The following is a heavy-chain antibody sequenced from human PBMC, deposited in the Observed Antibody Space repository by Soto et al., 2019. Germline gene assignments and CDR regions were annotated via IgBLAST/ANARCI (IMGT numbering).Heavy chain of an antibody. J-gene: IGHJ3*02. Sequence: QVQLVESGGGVVQPGRSLRLSCAASGFTFSSYGMHWVRQAPGKGLEWVSAISYDGSNKYYADSVKGRFTISRDNYKNTLYLQMNSLRAEDTAVYYCAKEAVGYYYDSSGYAFDIWGQGTMVTVSS. CDR2: ISYDGSNK. CDR1: GFTFSSYG. CDR3: AKEAVGYYYDSSGYAFDI. D-gene: IGHD3-22*01. V-gene: IGHV3-30*18.